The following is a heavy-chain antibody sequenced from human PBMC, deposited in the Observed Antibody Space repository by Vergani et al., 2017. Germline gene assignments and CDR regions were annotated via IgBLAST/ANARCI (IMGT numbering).Heavy chain of an antibody. CDR3: ARLSYDTTPYLQGGFDC. Sequence: EVQLLQSGGGVIQPGGSVRLSCAASGFTFSACPMTWVRQAPGKGLEWVSAISARYPSTYYADSVKGRFTISRENSKNMLYLQMNSLIAEDTAVYYCARLSYDTTPYLQGGFDCWGQGTLVSVSS. CDR1: GFTFSACP. V-gene: IGHV3-23*01. J-gene: IGHJ4*02. CDR2: ISARYPST. D-gene: IGHD3-22*01.